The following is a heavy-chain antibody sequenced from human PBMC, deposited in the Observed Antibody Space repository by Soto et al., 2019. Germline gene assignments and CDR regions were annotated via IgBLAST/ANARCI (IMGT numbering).Heavy chain of an antibody. J-gene: IGHJ4*02. CDR3: ARGLFYYDSSGSSGDY. V-gene: IGHV1-8*01. Sequence: ASVKVSCKASGYTFTSYDINWVRQATGQGPEWMGWMNPNSGNTGYAQKFQGRVTMTRNTSISTAYMELSSLRSEDTAVYYCARGLFYYDSSGSSGDYWGQGTLVTVSS. CDR2: MNPNSGNT. CDR1: GYTFTSYD. D-gene: IGHD3-22*01.